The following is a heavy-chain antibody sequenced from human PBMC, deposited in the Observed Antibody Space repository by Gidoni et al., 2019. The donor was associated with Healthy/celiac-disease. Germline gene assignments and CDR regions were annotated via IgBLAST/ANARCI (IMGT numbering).Heavy chain of an antibody. D-gene: IGHD3-10*01. V-gene: IGHV3-33*01. CDR1: GFTFSSYG. J-gene: IGHJ4*02. Sequence: QVQLVESGGGVVQPGRSLRLSCAASGFTFSSYGRHWVRQAPGKGLEWVAVIWYDGSNKYYADSVKGRFTISRDNSKNTLYLQMNSLRAEDTAVYYCARDIGDGELVDYWGQGTLVTVSS. CDR3: ARDIGDGELVDY. CDR2: IWYDGSNK.